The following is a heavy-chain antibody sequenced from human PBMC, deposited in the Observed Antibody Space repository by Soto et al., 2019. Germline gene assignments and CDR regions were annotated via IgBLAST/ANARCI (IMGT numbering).Heavy chain of an antibody. CDR2: IYYSGST. D-gene: IGHD6-19*01. V-gene: IGHV4-31*03. J-gene: IGHJ6*02. CDR1: GGSISSGGYY. CDR3: ARDVTDSSGPPLLLGV. Sequence: TLSLTCSVSGGSISSGGYYWSWIRQHPGKGLQWLGYIYYSGSTYYNPSLKSRVTISVDTSKDQFSLKLSSVTAADTAVYYCARDVTDSSGPPLLLGVCGQGTSVTVSS.